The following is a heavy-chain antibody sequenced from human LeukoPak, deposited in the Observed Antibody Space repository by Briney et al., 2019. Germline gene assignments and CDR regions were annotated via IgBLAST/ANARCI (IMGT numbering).Heavy chain of an antibody. Sequence: ASVKVSYKASGDTFTSYYMHCVRQAPGQGLEWMGWINPNSGGTNYAQKFQGRVTMTRDTSISTAYMELSRLRSDDTAVYYCARGVGTNWGHNDAFDIWGQGTMVTVSS. V-gene: IGHV1-2*02. CDR1: GDTFTSYY. CDR3: ARGVGTNWGHNDAFDI. D-gene: IGHD7-27*01. J-gene: IGHJ3*02. CDR2: INPNSGGT.